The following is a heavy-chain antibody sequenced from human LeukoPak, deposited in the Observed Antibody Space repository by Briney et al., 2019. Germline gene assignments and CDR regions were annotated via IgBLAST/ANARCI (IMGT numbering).Heavy chain of an antibody. D-gene: IGHD2-2*01. CDR3: ARGSSTSPSRRRKTSFDY. Sequence: PSETLSLTCAVYGGSFSGYYWSWIRQPPGKGLEWIGEINHSGSTNYNPSLKSRVTISVDTSKNQFSLKLSSVTAADTAVYYCARGSSTSPSRRRKTSFDYWGQGTLVTVSS. J-gene: IGHJ4*02. CDR2: INHSGST. V-gene: IGHV4-34*01. CDR1: GGSFSGYY.